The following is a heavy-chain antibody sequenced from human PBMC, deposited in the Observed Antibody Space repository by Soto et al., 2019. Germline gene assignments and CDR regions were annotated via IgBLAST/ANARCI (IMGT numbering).Heavy chain of an antibody. J-gene: IGHJ6*02. CDR2: IHYSGSI. CDR3: AREDDGGDRDYYGLDV. D-gene: IGHD2-21*02. Sequence: WTWIRQSPGKGLEWIGYIHYSGSIMYNPSFKSRVTISVDMSKNQFSLQLSSVTAADTAVYFCAREDDGGDRDYYGLDVWGQGTTVTVSS. V-gene: IGHV4-30-4*08.